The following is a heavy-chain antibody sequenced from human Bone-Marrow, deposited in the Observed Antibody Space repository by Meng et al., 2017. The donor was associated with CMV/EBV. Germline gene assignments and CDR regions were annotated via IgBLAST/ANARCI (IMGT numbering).Heavy chain of an antibody. J-gene: IGHJ5*02. D-gene: IGHD2-2*01. CDR2: INPSGGST. Sequence: ASVKVSCKASGYTFTSYSMNWVRQAPGQGLEWMGIINPSGGSTSYAQKFQGRVTMTRDTSTSTVYMELSSLRSEDTAVYYCARVPYCSSTSCSRGWFDPWGQGTLVTVSS. V-gene: IGHV1-46*01. CDR1: GYTFTSYS. CDR3: ARVPYCSSTSCSRGWFDP.